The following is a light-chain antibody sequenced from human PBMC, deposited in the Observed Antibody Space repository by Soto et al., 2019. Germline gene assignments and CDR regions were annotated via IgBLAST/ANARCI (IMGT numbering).Light chain of an antibody. CDR3: HQYGSSLRT. CDR2: DAS. V-gene: IGKV3-20*01. J-gene: IGKJ1*01. CDR1: QSVGRN. Sequence: EIVLTQSPATLSLSPGERATLSCRASQSVGRNLAWYQQKPGQAPGLLIYDASSRATGIPDRFSGSGSGTDFTLTISRLEPEDFAVYYCHQYGSSLRTFGQGTKVEIK.